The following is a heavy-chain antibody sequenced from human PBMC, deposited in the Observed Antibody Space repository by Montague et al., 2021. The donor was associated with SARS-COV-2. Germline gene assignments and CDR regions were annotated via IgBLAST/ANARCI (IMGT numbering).Heavy chain of an antibody. CDR3: AKVGDILTGYSLINLDA. Sequence: SLRLSCAASGFTFSNSPMSWVRQAPGKGLDWASVTHSAGGGTYYADSVQGRFTISRDNLKNTVYLQMNSLRDVDTALYYCAKVGDILTGYSLINLDAWGQGTLVVVSS. D-gene: IGHD3-9*01. CDR2: THSAGGGT. J-gene: IGHJ5*02. CDR1: GFTFSNSP. V-gene: IGHV3-23*03.